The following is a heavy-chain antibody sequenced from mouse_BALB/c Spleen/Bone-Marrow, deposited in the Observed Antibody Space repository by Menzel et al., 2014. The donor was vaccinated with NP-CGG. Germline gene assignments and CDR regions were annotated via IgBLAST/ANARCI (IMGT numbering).Heavy chain of an antibody. CDR1: GFTFSDYY. CDR2: ISDGGSYT. Sequence: EVKVVESGGGLVKPGGSLKLSCAASGFTFSDYYMYWVRPTPEKRLEWVATISDGGSYTDYPGSVKGRFTVSRDNAKNNLYLQMSSLKSEDTAMYFCARTYRPFALDYWGQGTSVTVSS. D-gene: IGHD2-14*01. CDR3: ARTYRPFALDY. J-gene: IGHJ4*01. V-gene: IGHV5-4*02.